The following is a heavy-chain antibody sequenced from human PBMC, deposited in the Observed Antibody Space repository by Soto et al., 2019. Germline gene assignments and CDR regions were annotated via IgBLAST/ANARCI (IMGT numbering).Heavy chain of an antibody. CDR2: LKQDGSEK. D-gene: IGHD6-13*01. J-gene: IGHJ3*02. CDR1: GFTFSDYW. CDR3: ARRRSGSGWSAFDI. Sequence: GGSLRLSCAASGFTFSDYWMSWVRQAPGKGLEWVANLKQDGSEKYYVGSVKGRFTISRDNAKNSLYLQMNSLRVEDTALYFCARRRSGSGWSAFDIWGQGTMVTASS. V-gene: IGHV3-7*05.